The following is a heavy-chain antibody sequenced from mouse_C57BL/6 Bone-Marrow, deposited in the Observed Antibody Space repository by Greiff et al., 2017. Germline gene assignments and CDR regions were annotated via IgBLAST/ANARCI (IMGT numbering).Heavy chain of an antibody. CDR3: ARLRRGGYARDY. Sequence: EVNVVESGGDLVKPGGSLKLSCAASGFTFSSSGMSWVRQTPDKRLEWVATISSGGSYTYYPDSVKGRFTISRDNAKNTLYLQMSSLKSEDTAMYYCARLRRGGYARDYWGQGTSVTVSS. J-gene: IGHJ4*01. CDR2: ISSGGSYT. V-gene: IGHV5-6*01. CDR1: GFTFSSSG.